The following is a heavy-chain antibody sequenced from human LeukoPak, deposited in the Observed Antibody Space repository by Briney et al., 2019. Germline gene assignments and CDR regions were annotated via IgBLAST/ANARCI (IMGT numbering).Heavy chain of an antibody. CDR1: GGSISSYY. CDR2: ISDVGSI. J-gene: IGHJ4*02. D-gene: IGHD2-8*02. CDR3: AGHHPRNTVDF. Sequence: SETLSLTCTVSGGSISSYYWSWIRQPPGKGLEWIAYISDVGSINYNPSLKSRVTISLDTSKNQFSLKLSSVTAADTAVFYCAGHHPRNTVDFWGQGTLVTVSS. V-gene: IGHV4-59*08.